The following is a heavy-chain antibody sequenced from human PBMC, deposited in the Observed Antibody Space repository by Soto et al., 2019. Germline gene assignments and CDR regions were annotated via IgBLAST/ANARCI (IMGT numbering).Heavy chain of an antibody. J-gene: IGHJ6*02. Sequence: SETLSLTCTVSGGSISSYYWSWIRQPPGKGLEWIGYIYNSGSTNYNPSLRSRVTISVDTSKNQFSLKLSSVTAADTAVYYCARDQYDFRSGSYYYAMEVWGQGTKVTVSS. D-gene: IGHD3-3*01. CDR3: ARDQYDFRSGSYYYAMEV. CDR1: GGSISSYY. CDR2: IYNSGST. V-gene: IGHV4-59*01.